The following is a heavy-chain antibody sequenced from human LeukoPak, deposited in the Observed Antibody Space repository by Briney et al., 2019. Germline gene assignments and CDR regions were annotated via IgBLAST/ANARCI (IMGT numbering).Heavy chain of an antibody. J-gene: IGHJ6*03. CDR3: ARTMEGYCSGGSCYQYSYYMDV. Sequence: SETLSLTCTVSGYSISSGYYWGWIRQPPGKGLEWIGYIFYSGNTKYNPSLRSRVSISVDTSKNQFSLKLTSVTAADTAVYYCARTMEGYCSGGSCYQYSYYMDVWGKGTTVTVSS. CDR2: IFYSGNT. CDR1: GYSISSGYY. D-gene: IGHD2-15*01. V-gene: IGHV4-61*01.